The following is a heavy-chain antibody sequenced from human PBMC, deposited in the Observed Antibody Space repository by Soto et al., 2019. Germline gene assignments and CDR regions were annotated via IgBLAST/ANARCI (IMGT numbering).Heavy chain of an antibody. CDR1: GYSVSSSDYY. J-gene: IGHJ6*02. V-gene: IGHV4-39*01. D-gene: IGHD2-15*01. CDR3: APLSVSLSGPYGIHV. CDR2: MFYCGLT. Sequence: QLHLQESGPGLVKPSETLSLTCSVSGYSVSSSDYYWAWIRQPPGEGLEWIGSMFYCGLTYYNPSLKSRVTLSVDTSKNQFSVRLNSVTAADPAVYYCAPLSVSLSGPYGIHVWGQGTTVTVSS.